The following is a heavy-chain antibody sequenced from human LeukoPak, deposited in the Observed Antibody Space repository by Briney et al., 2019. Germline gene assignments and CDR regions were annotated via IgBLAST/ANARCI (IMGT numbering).Heavy chain of an antibody. J-gene: IGHJ1*01. CDR2: IQYGGSKE. D-gene: IGHD3-10*01. CDR3: ARGGPYYYGSGSYSEYFQH. V-gene: IGHV3-30*19. Sequence: GGSLRLSCAASGFTFSSYGMHWVRQAPGKGLEWVALIQYGGSKEYYADSVKGRFTISRDNSKNTLYLQMGSLRAEDMAVYYCARGGPYYYGSGSYSEYFQHWGQGTLVTAPS. CDR1: GFTFSSYG.